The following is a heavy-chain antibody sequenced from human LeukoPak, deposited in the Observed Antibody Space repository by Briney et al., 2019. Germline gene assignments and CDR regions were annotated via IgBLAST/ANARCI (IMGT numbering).Heavy chain of an antibody. Sequence: GGSLRLSCAASGFTFSSYGMHWVRQAPGKGLEGVAFIRYDGSNKYYADSVKGRFTISRDNAKNSLYLQMNSLRAEDTALYYCAKDIVECSGGSCYGWFDPWGQGTLVTVSS. CDR3: AKDIVECSGGSCYGWFDP. CDR2: IRYDGSNK. V-gene: IGHV3-30*02. D-gene: IGHD2-15*01. CDR1: GFTFSSYG. J-gene: IGHJ5*02.